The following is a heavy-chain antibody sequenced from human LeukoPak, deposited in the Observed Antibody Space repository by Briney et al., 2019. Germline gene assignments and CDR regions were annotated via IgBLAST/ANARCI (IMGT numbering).Heavy chain of an antibody. D-gene: IGHD3-16*01. J-gene: IGHJ4*02. CDR3: ARGASPKDDVFFDY. Sequence: SETLSLTCTVSGVSITSGSDYWGWIRQSAGKGLEWIGRVHSSGDIYHNAAFRSRAAISGDASKNQFSLQLNSVTAADTAVYYCARGASPKDDVFFDYWGQGALITVSS. CDR2: VHSSGDI. CDR1: GVSITSGSDY. V-gene: IGHV4-61*02.